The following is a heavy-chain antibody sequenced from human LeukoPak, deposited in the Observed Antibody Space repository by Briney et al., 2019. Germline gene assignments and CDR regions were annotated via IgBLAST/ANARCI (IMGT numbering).Heavy chain of an antibody. J-gene: IGHJ4*02. CDR1: GGSFSGYY. CDR3: AKVTYGSGTYGAFDS. Sequence: SETLSLTCAVYGGSFSGYYWSWIRQPPGKGLEWIGEINHSGSTNYNPSLKSRVTISVDTSKNQFSLKLSSVTAADTAVYYCAKVTYGSGTYGAFDSWGQGALVTVSS. V-gene: IGHV4-34*01. D-gene: IGHD3-10*01. CDR2: INHSGST.